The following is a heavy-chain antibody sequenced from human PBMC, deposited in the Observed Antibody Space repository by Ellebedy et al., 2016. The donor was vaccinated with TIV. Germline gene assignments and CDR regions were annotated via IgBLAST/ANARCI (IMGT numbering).Heavy chain of an antibody. Sequence: GESLKISCAASGFTFSSYSMNWVRQAPGKGLEWVSSISSSSSYIYYADSVKGRFTISRDNAKNSLYLQINSLRAEDTAVYYCARDRPGRAFDIWGQGTMVTVSS. CDR3: ARDRPGRAFDI. CDR2: ISSSSSYI. CDR1: GFTFSSYS. J-gene: IGHJ3*02. V-gene: IGHV3-21*01. D-gene: IGHD3-10*01.